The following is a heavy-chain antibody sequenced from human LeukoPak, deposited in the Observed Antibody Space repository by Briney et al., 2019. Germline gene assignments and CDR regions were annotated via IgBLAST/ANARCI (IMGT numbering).Heavy chain of an antibody. V-gene: IGHV3-23*01. J-gene: IGHJ4*02. CDR1: GFTFSSYA. CDR3: AKASGIQLWLRLDY. Sequence: PGGSLRLSCAASGFTFSSYAMSWVRQAPGKGLEWVSAISGSGGSTYYADSVKGRFTISRDNSKNTLYLQMNSLRAEDTAVYYCAKASGIQLWLRLDYWGQGTLVTVSS. D-gene: IGHD5-18*01. CDR2: ISGSGGST.